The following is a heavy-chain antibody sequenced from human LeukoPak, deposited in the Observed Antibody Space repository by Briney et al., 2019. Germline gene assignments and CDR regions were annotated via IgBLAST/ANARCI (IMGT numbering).Heavy chain of an antibody. J-gene: IGHJ3*02. D-gene: IGHD1-26*01. CDR3: AKDFERSGSFLYAFDI. V-gene: IGHV3-9*01. CDR1: GFTFDDYA. Sequence: GGSLRLSCAASGFTFDDYAMHWVRQAPGKGLEWVSGISWNSGSIGYADSVKGRFTISRDNAKNSLYLQMNSPRAEDTALYYCAKDFERSGSFLYAFDIWGQGTMVTVSS. CDR2: ISWNSGSI.